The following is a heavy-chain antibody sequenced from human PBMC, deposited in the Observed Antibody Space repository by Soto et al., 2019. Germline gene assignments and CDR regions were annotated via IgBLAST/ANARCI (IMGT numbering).Heavy chain of an antibody. CDR1: GFTFSSYA. CDR2: ISGNGGST. Sequence: GGSLRLSCAASGFTFSSYAMSWVRQAPGKGLEWVSAISGNGGSTYYADSVKGRFTISRDNSKNTLYLQMNSLRAEDTAVYYCAKDRYYDILTGYYTDDYWGQGTLVTVSS. J-gene: IGHJ4*02. D-gene: IGHD3-9*01. V-gene: IGHV3-23*01. CDR3: AKDRYYDILTGYYTDDY.